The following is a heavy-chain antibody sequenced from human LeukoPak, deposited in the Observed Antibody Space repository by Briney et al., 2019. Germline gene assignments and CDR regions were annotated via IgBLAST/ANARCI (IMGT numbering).Heavy chain of an antibody. J-gene: IGHJ5*02. D-gene: IGHD3-3*01. CDR1: GFTFSSYA. CDR3: AKDKTVLRFLERLPNWFDP. CDR2: ISGSGGST. Sequence: GGSLRLSCAAFGFTFSSYAMSWVRQAPGKGLEWVSAISGSGGSTYYADSVKGRFTISRDNSKNTLYLQMNSLRAEDTAVYYCAKDKTVLRFLERLPNWFDPWGQGTLVTVSS. V-gene: IGHV3-23*01.